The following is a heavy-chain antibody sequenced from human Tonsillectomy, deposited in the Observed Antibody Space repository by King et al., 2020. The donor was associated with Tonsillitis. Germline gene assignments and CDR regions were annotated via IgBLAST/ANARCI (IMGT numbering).Heavy chain of an antibody. Sequence: VQLVESGGSLVQPGGSLRLSCAASEFTFSSYAMNWVRQAPGQGLEWVSSISGSGDSTNYADSVKGRFTISRDNSKNTLYLQMNSLRAEDTAVYFCIKARDSTRGVFEYWGQGTLVTVSS. V-gene: IGHV3-23*04. CDR2: ISGSGDST. CDR1: EFTFSSYA. D-gene: IGHD1-26*01. J-gene: IGHJ4*02. CDR3: IKARDSTRGVFEY.